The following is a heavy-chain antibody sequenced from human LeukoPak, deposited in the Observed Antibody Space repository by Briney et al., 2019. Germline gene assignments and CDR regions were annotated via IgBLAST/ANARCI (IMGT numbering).Heavy chain of an antibody. D-gene: IGHD3-22*01. CDR1: GGSISSYY. Sequence: SETLSLTCTVSGGSISSYYWSWIRQPPGKGLEWIGYIYYSGSTNYNPSLKSRVTISVDTSKNQFFLKLSSVTAADTAVYYCARGGYYDRFDYWGQGTLVTVSS. CDR3: ARGGYYDRFDY. CDR2: IYYSGST. V-gene: IGHV4-59*01. J-gene: IGHJ4*02.